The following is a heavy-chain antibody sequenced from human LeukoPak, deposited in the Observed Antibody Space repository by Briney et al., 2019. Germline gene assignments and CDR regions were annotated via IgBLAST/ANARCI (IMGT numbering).Heavy chain of an antibody. CDR1: GYTFTSYG. CDR2: ISAYNGNT. V-gene: IGHV1-18*01. Sequence: GASVKVSCKASGYTFTSYGISWVRQAPGQGLEWMGWISAYNGNTNYAQKLQGRVTMTTDTSTSTAYMELRGLRSDDTAVYYCARSITIFGVVTVLDYWGQGTLVTVSS. J-gene: IGHJ4*02. CDR3: ARSITIFGVVTVLDY. D-gene: IGHD3-3*01.